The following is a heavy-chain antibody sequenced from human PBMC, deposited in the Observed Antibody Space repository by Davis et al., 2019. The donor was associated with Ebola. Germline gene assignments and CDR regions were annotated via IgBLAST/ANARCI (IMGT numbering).Heavy chain of an antibody. CDR1: GFTFSSYW. CDR2: IKQDGSEK. CDR3: AKAAVTRHFDY. Sequence: GESLKISCAASGFTFSSYWMSWVRQAPGKGLEWVANIKQDGSEKYYVDSVKGRFTISRDNAKNSLYLQMNSLRAEDTALYYCAKAAVTRHFDYWGQGTLVTVSS. J-gene: IGHJ4*02. V-gene: IGHV3-7*03. D-gene: IGHD4-17*01.